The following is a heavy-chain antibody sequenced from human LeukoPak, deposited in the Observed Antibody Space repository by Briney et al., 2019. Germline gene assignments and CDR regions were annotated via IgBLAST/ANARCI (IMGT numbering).Heavy chain of an antibody. Sequence: PVGSLRLYCAASGFTFSSYALSWVRPAPGKGLEWVPAISGSGGSTNYADSVKGRFTISRDNSKNTPYLQMNSLRAQDTAVYYCAKGLYSSSWYVSFDYWGRGPLVSVFS. CDR3: AKGLYSSSWYVSFDY. J-gene: IGHJ4*02. CDR2: ISGSGGST. D-gene: IGHD6-13*01. V-gene: IGHV3-23*01. CDR1: GFTFSSYA.